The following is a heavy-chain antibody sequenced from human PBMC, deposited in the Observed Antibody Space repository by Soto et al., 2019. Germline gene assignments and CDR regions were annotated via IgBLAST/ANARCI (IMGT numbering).Heavy chain of an antibody. CDR2: IFSAGSK. Sequence: VQLVESGGGLVQPGGSLRLSCAASGFTVNDNYMTWVRQAPGRGLDWVSIIFSAGSKYYADAVRGRFTISRDNSKNTLYLQMNSLRAEDTAIYYCARGAGGNSWCSPTFDSWGQGTLVTVSS. CDR1: GFTVNDNY. D-gene: IGHD6-13*01. J-gene: IGHJ4*02. CDR3: ARGAGGNSWCSPTFDS. V-gene: IGHV3-66*01.